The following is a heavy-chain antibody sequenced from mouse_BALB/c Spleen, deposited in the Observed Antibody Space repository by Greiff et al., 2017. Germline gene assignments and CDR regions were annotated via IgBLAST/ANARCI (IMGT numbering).Heavy chain of an antibody. V-gene: IGHV5-6-5*01. D-gene: IGHD1-1*02. J-gene: IGHJ2*01. CDR3: ARGENGLDY. Sequence: EVKLVESGGGLVKPGGSLKLSCAASGFTFSSYAMSWVRQTPEKRLEWVASISSGGSTYYPDSVKGRFTISRDNARNILYLQMSSLGSEDTAMYYCARGENGLDYWGQGTTLTVSA. CDR1: GFTFSSYA. CDR2: ISSGGST.